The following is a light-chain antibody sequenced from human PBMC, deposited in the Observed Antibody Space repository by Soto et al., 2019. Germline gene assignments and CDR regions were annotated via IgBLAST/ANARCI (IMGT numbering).Light chain of an antibody. J-gene: IGKJ3*01. CDR3: QQYNSYSIT. CDR1: QSISSW. CDR2: KAS. Sequence: DIQMTQSPSTLSASVGDRVTITCRASQSISSWLAWYQQKPGKAPKLLIYKASSFESGVPSRFSGSGSGTEFTLTISSLQPDDFATYYCQQYNSYSITFGPGTKVDIK. V-gene: IGKV1-5*03.